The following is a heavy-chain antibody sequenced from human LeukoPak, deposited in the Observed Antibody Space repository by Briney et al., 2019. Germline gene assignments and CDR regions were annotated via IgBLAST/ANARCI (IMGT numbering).Heavy chain of an antibody. CDR2: IKQDGGEK. J-gene: IGHJ1*01. CDR3: ARVRLANTPEFFQH. Sequence: GGYLRRSCAASGFTFNDYWMSWVRQAPGKGLEWVASIKQDGGEKRYVDSVKGRFTISRDNTENSLYLQMNSLGAEDTALYYCARVRLANTPEFFQHWGQGTLVTVSS. CDR1: GFTFNDYW. D-gene: IGHD3-9*01. V-gene: IGHV3-7*03.